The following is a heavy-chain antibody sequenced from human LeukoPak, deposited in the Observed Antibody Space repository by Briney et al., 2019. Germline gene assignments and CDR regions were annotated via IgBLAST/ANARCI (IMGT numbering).Heavy chain of an antibody. J-gene: IGHJ6*03. CDR2: ISAYNGNT. CDR3: ARGGGAAADYSYYYMDV. CDR1: GYTFTSYG. Sequence: AASVKVSCKASGYTFTSYGITWVRQAPGQGLEWMGWISAYNGNTNYTQKLQGRVTMTTDTSTSTAYVELRGLRSDDTAVYYCARGGGAAADYSYYYMDVWGKGTTVTVSS. D-gene: IGHD6-13*01. V-gene: IGHV1-18*01.